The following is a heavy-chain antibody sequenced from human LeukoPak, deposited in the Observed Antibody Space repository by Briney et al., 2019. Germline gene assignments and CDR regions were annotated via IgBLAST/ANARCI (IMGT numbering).Heavy chain of an antibody. V-gene: IGHV3-9*01. CDR1: GLTFEDYA. D-gene: IGHD2-15*01. J-gene: IGHJ4*02. CDR2: ISWNSGSI. CDR3: AKAVVAATTTLFDY. Sequence: GGSLRLSCAASGLTFEDYAMHWVRQAPGKGLEWVSGISWNSGSIGYADSVKGRFTISRDNAKNSLYLQMNSLRAEDTALYYCAKAVVAATTTLFDYWGQGTLVTVSS.